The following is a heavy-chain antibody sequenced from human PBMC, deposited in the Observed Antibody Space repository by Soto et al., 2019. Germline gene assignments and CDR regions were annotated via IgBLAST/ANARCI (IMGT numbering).Heavy chain of an antibody. CDR2: ISAYNGNT. D-gene: IGHD3-16*01. V-gene: IGHV1-18*01. CDR1: GFTFTSYA. J-gene: IGHJ4*02. CDR3: ARDFTGWPPDGVDS. Sequence: QVHLVQSGAEVKTPGASVKVSCKASGFTFTSYAFTWVRQAPGQGLEWMGWISAYNGNTNYARNFRGRVTMTTDSSTSTVYMELGSLISDDTAVYFCARDFTGWPPDGVDSWGQGTLVSVSA.